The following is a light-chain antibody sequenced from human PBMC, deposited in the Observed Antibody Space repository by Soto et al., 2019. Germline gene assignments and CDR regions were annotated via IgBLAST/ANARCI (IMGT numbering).Light chain of an antibody. V-gene: IGKV1-5*01. CDR3: QQYNDYWT. CDR1: QSISSY. J-gene: IGKJ1*01. CDR2: DVS. Sequence: DIQMTQSPSSLSASVGDSVTITCRASQSISSYLNWYQQKPGKAPKLLISDVSDLEARVPSRFSGSGSGTEFTLTISSLQPDDFATYYCQQYNDYWTFGQGTKVDIK.